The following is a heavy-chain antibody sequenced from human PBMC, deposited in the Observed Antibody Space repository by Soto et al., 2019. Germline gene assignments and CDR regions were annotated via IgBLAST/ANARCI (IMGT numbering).Heavy chain of an antibody. D-gene: IGHD3-10*01. V-gene: IGHV4-34*01. CDR1: GGSVSGYY. J-gene: IGHJ6*02. CDR2: INHSGST. Sequence: SETLSLTCAVYGGSVSGYYWSWIRQPPGKGLEWIGEINHSGSTNYNPSLKSRVTISVDTSKNQFSLKLSSVTAADTAVYYCARVGITMVRGVINYYYYGMDVWGQGTTVTVSS. CDR3: ARVGITMVRGVINYYYYGMDV.